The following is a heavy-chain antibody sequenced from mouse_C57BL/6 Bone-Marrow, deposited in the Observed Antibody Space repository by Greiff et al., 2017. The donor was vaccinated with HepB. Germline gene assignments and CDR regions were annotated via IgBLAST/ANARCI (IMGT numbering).Heavy chain of an antibody. D-gene: IGHD2-4*01. CDR3: AYYDYWYFDV. CDR1: GYTFTSYW. V-gene: IGHV1-74*01. Sequence: QVQLQQPGAELVKPGASVKVSCKASGYTFTSYWMHWVKQRPGQGLEWIGRIHPSDSDTNYNQKFKGKATLTVDTSSSTAYMELHSLTSEDSAVYFCAYYDYWYFDVWGTGTTVTVSS. J-gene: IGHJ1*03. CDR2: IHPSDSDT.